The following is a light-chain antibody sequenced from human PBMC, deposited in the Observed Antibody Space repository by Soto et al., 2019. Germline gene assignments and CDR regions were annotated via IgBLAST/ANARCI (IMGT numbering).Light chain of an antibody. CDR3: HQYNSWPRGT. J-gene: IGKJ3*01. CDR2: GAS. Sequence: EIMMTQSPAILSVSPGERATLSCRASQSVSINLAWYQQKPDQVPRLLIYGASSRATGIPARFSGSGSGTEFTLTISCLQSEDSAVYYCHQYNSWPRGTFGPGTKVEIK. V-gene: IGKV3-15*01. CDR1: QSVSIN.